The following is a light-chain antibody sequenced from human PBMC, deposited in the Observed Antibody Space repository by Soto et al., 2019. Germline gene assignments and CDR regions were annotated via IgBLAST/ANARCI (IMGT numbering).Light chain of an antibody. CDR1: SSGVGGYNY. CDR2: DVS. V-gene: IGLV2-14*01. J-gene: IGLJ2*01. CDR3: SSYTSSSTLV. Sequence: QSALTQPASVSGSPGQSITLSCTGTSSGVGGYNYVSWYQQHPGKAPKLMIYDVSNRPSGVSNRFSGSKSGNTASLTISGLQAEDEADYYCSSYTSSSTLVFGGGTKLTLL.